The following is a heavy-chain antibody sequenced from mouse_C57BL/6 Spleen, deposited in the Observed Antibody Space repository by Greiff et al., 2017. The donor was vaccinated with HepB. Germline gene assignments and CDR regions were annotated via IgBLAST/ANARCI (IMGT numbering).Heavy chain of an antibody. J-gene: IGHJ4*01. D-gene: IGHD1-1*01. CDR2: ISSGSSTI. CDR1: GFTFSDYG. CDR3: ARDYYGSSPHYAMDY. V-gene: IGHV5-17*01. Sequence: EVQRVESGGGLVKPGGSLKLSCAASGFTFSDYGMHWVRKAPEKGLEWVAYISSGSSTIYYADTVKGRFTISRDNAKNTLFLQMTSLRSEDTAMYYCARDYYGSSPHYAMDYWGQGTSVTVSS.